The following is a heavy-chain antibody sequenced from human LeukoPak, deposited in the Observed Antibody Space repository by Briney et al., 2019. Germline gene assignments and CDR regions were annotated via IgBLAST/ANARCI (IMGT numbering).Heavy chain of an antibody. CDR3: ARALLRYDSSSRALHWYFDL. J-gene: IGHJ2*01. Sequence: PSETLSLTCSVSGGSISSYYWSWIRQPPGKGLKWIAYIYYSESTNYNPSLKSRVTISVDTPKNQFSLKLTSVTAADTAVYYCARALLRYDSSSRALHWYFDLWGRGTLVTVSS. CDR1: GGSISSYY. V-gene: IGHV4-59*01. D-gene: IGHD3-22*01. CDR2: IYYSEST.